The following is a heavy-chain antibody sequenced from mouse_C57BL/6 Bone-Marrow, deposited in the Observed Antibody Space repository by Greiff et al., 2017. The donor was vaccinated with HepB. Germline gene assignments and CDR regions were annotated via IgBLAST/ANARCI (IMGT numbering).Heavy chain of an antibody. D-gene: IGHD2-14*01. V-gene: IGHV10-1*01. CDR1: GFSFNTYA. Sequence: EVKLVESGGGLVQPKGSLKLSCAASGFSFNTYAMNWVRQAPGKGLEWVARIRSKSNNYATYYADSVKDRFTISRDDSESMLYLQMNNLKTEDTAMYYCVRHDSPLGYAMDYWGQGTSVTVSS. CDR3: VRHDSPLGYAMDY. CDR2: IRSKSNNYAT. J-gene: IGHJ4*01.